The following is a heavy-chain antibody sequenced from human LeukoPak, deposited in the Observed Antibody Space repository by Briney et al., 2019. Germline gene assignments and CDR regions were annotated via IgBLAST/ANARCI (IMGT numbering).Heavy chain of an antibody. CDR3: ATPHYCSSTSCLSDYYGMDV. CDR2: INPNRGGT. Sequence: EASEKVSCTASGYTFTGYYMHWVRQAPGQGLEWMGWINPNRGGTNYAQKFQGWVTMTRDTSISTAYMELSRLRSDDTAVYYCATPHYCSSTSCLSDYYGMDVWGQGTTVTVSS. D-gene: IGHD2-2*01. CDR1: GYTFTGYY. J-gene: IGHJ6*02. V-gene: IGHV1-2*04.